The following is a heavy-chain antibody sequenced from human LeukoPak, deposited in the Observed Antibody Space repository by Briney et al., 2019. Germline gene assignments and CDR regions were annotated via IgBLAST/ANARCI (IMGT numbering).Heavy chain of an antibody. J-gene: IGHJ4*02. D-gene: IGHD2-8*01. CDR1: GVSIRNYY. CDR3: ARHVYCTNGICSDY. V-gene: IGHV4-59*08. Sequence: PSETLSLTCTVSGVSIRNYYWSWIRQPPGRGLEWIGYLYYSGSTNYNPSLKRRVTMSVDTSKNQFSLKLSSVTAADTAVYYCARHVYCTNGICSDYWGQGTLVTVSS. CDR2: LYYSGST.